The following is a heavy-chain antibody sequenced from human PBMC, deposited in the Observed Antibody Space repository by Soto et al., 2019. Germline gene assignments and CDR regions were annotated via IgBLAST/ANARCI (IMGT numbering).Heavy chain of an antibody. D-gene: IGHD6-19*01. V-gene: IGHV3-7*03. CDR2: IKEDGSEK. J-gene: IGHJ6*02. Sequence: PGGSLRLSCAASGFTFSNYWMSWVRQAPGKGLEWVANIKEDGSEKYYVDSVKGRFTISRDNAKNSLYLQMNSLRAEETAVYYCARAWGSGWYGGYYYYHGMDVWGQGTTVTVSS. CDR3: ARAWGSGWYGGYYYYHGMDV. CDR1: GFTFSNYW.